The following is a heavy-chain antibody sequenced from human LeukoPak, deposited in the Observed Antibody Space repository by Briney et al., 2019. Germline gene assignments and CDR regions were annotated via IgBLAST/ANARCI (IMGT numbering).Heavy chain of an antibody. D-gene: IGHD3-3*01. CDR3: ARGDFGVVFYYYYMDV. V-gene: IGHV1-2*02. J-gene: IGHJ6*03. Sequence: ASVKVSCKASGYTFTGYYMHWVRQAPGQGLEWMGWINPNSGGTNYAQKFQGRVTMTRDTSISTAYMELSRLRSDDTAVYYCARGDFGVVFYYYYMDVWGKGTTVTVSS. CDR2: INPNSGGT. CDR1: GYTFTGYY.